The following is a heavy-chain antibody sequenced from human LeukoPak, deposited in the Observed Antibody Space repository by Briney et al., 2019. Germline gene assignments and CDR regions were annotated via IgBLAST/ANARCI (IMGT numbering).Heavy chain of an antibody. Sequence: SQTLSLTSIVSGGSISSIDYCWDRLREPPGKGLEGFARTYFTRATFYTPSLKSRVTISLDTSKHQFSLNLNSGPAADTAVYYCARWRLLYCSTSACYSNRFDPWGRGTLVTVSS. V-gene: IGHV4-39*01. CDR1: GGSISSIDYC. J-gene: IGHJ5*02. CDR2: TYFTRAT. CDR3: ARWRLLYCSTSACYSNRFDP. D-gene: IGHD2-21*02.